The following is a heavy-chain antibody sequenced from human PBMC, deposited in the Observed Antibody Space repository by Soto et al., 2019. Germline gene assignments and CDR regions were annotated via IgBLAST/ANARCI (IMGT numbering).Heavy chain of an antibody. D-gene: IGHD3-10*01. CDR2: VYSSGTT. Sequence: PSETLSLHCRFSGCSINSYWWSWIRQPAGKGLEWIGRVYSSGTTDYNPSLNSRATMSVETSKNQFSLKLSSVTAADTAVYYCARDIGSYAYGEGYWGQGIQVTVSS. V-gene: IGHV4-4*07. CDR3: ARDIGSYAYGEGY. CDR1: GCSINSYW. J-gene: IGHJ4*02.